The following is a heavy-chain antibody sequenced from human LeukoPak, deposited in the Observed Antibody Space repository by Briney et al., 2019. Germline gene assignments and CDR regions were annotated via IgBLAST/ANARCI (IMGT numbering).Heavy chain of an antibody. CDR1: GGSIDSSSYY. D-gene: IGHD4/OR15-4a*01. Sequence: SETLSLTCTVSGGSIDSSSYYWGWIRQPPEKGLEWIGSIYYSGSTYYNPSLKSRVTISVDTSKNQFSLKLSSVTAADTAVYYYSSTDYVYYFDYWGQGTLVTVSS. CDR2: IYYSGST. V-gene: IGHV4-39*01. CDR3: SSTDYVYYFDY. J-gene: IGHJ4*02.